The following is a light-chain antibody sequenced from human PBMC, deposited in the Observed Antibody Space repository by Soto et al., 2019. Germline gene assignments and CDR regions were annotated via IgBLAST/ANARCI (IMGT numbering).Light chain of an antibody. CDR1: QGISSW. Sequence: DIQMTQSPSSVSASVGDRVTITCRASQGISSWLAWYQKKPGTAPKVLIYHASNLQSGVPSRFSGSGSGTEFNLTISRLQTEDFATYYCQQANSFTLTFGGGTKLDIK. CDR3: QQANSFTLT. J-gene: IGKJ4*01. CDR2: HAS. V-gene: IGKV1-12*01.